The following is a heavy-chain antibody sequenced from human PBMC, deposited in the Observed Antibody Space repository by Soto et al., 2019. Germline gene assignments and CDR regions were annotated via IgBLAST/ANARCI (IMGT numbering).Heavy chain of an antibody. J-gene: IGHJ4*02. Sequence: QVQLVESGGGVVQPGRSLRLSCAASGFIFSSYAMHWVRQAPGKGLEWVAVISNDGNNKHYADSVKGRFTISRDNSKNTLYLQRNSQAVEDTAVYYGASDRGGYNYDYLYASENWGQGTLVTVSA. V-gene: IGHV3-30-3*01. CDR3: ASDRGGYNYDYLYASEN. CDR2: ISNDGNNK. CDR1: GFIFSSYA. D-gene: IGHD5-18*01.